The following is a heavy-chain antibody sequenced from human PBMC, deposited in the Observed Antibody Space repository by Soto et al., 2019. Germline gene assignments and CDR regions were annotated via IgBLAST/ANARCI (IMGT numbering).Heavy chain of an antibody. CDR1: GYTFTGYY. CDR3: AIDYRRGPPRYGMDV. Sequence: ASVKVSCKASGYTFTGYYMHWVRQAPGQGLEWMGWINPNSGGTNYAQKFQGWVTMTRDTSISTAYMELSRLRPDDTAVYYCAIDYRRGPPRYGMDVWGQGTTVTVSS. J-gene: IGHJ6*02. D-gene: IGHD3-10*01. CDR2: INPNSGGT. V-gene: IGHV1-2*04.